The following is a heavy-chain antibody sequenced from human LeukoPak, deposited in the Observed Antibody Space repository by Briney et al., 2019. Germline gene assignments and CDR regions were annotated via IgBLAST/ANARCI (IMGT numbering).Heavy chain of an antibody. D-gene: IGHD3-10*01. J-gene: IGHJ4*02. Sequence: SETLSLTCTVSGGFISSYYWSWIRQPPGKGLEWIGYIYYSGSTNYNPSLTSRVTISVDTSKNQFPLKLSSVTAADTAVYYCAREGYYGSGSYYENWGQGTLVTVSS. CDR1: GGFISSYY. V-gene: IGHV4-59*01. CDR3: AREGYYGSGSYYEN. CDR2: IYYSGST.